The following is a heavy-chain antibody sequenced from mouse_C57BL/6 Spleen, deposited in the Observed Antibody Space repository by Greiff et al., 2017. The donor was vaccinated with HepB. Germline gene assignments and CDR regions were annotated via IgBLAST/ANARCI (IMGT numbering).Heavy chain of an antibody. D-gene: IGHD2-4*01. J-gene: IGHJ3*01. V-gene: IGHV10-1*01. Sequence: EVQLVESGGGLVQPKGSLKLSCAASGFSFNTYAMNWVRQAPGKGLEWVARIRSKSNNYATYYADSVKDRFTISRDDSESMLYLQMNNLKTEDTAMYYCVRRGDYDVWFAYWGQGTLVTVSA. CDR2: IRSKSNNYAT. CDR1: GFSFNTYA. CDR3: VRRGDYDVWFAY.